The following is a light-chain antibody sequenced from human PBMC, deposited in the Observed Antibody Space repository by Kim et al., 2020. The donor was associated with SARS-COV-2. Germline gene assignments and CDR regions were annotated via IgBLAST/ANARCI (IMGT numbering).Light chain of an antibody. CDR2: GAS. J-gene: IGKJ1*01. CDR3: QQYNNWPRT. V-gene: IGKV3-15*01. Sequence: EIVMTHSPATLSVSPGERATLSCRASQSVGSNLAWYQQTPGQPPRLLMYGASTRATGIAARFSGSVSGAEFTLTISSLQSEDFAVYYCQQYNNWPRTFGQGTKVDIK. CDR1: QSVGSN.